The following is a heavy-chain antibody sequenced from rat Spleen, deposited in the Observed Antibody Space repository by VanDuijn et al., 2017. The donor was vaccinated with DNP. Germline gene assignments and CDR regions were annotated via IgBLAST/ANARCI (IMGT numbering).Heavy chain of an antibody. V-gene: IGHV5-58*01. CDR3: AKGYGYKFDY. Sequence: EVQLVETGGGLVQPGKSLKLSCVASGFTFSSYWMYWIRQAPGKGLQWLSSINTDGGSTYYSDSVKGRFTISRDNAENTVYLQMNSLRSEDTATYYCAKGYGYKFDYWGQGIMVTVSS. D-gene: IGHD1-9*01. J-gene: IGHJ2*01. CDR2: INTDGGST. CDR1: GFTFSSYW.